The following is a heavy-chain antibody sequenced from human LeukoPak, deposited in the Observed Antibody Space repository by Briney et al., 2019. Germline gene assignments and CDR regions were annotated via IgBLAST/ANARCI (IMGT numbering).Heavy chain of an antibody. CDR2: ISYDGSNK. CDR1: GFTFSSYA. CDR3: ARDGGYCSSTSCPYSDFFDY. J-gene: IGHJ4*02. V-gene: IGHV3-30-3*01. D-gene: IGHD2-2*01. Sequence: GSLRLSCAASGFTFSSYAMHWVRQAPGKGLEWVAVISYDGSNKYYADSVKGRFTISRDNSKNTLYLQMNSLRAEDTAVYYCARDGGYCSSTSCPYSDFFDYWGQGTLVTVSS.